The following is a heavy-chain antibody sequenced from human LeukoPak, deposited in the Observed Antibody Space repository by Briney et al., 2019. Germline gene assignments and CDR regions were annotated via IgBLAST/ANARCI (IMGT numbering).Heavy chain of an antibody. V-gene: IGHV1-46*01. D-gene: IGHD3-10*01. CDR2: INPSGGST. J-gene: IGHJ4*02. CDR3: ARDHYYYGSGSYYNPLGY. Sequence: ASVKVSCKASGYTFSSYYMHWVRQAPGQGLEWMGIINPSGGSTSYARKFQGRVTMTRDTSTSTVYMELSSLRSEDTAVYYCARDHYYYGSGSYYNPLGYWGQGTLVTVSS. CDR1: GYTFSSYY.